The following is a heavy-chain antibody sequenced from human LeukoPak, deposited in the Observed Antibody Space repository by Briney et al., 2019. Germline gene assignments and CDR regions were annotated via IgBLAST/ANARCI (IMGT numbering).Heavy chain of an antibody. CDR1: GFTFTSSA. Sequence: SVKVSCKASGFTFTSSAMQWVRQARRQRLEWIGWIVVGSGNTNYAQKFQERVTITRDMSTSTAYMELSSLRSEDTAVYYCAADQYDILTGYSGNGMDVWGQGTTVTVSS. V-gene: IGHV1-58*02. D-gene: IGHD3-9*01. J-gene: IGHJ6*02. CDR3: AADQYDILTGYSGNGMDV. CDR2: IVVGSGNT.